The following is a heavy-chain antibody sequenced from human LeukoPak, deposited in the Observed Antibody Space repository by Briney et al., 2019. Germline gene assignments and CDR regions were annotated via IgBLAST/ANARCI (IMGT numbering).Heavy chain of an antibody. CDR1: GYSISSGYY. CDR3: AREFGETYGSFEY. CDR2: VHLRQST. J-gene: IGHJ4*02. V-gene: IGHV4-38-2*02. Sequence: PSETLSLTCSVSGYSISSGYYWGWFRQPPGKGLQWIGSVHLRQSTSYNPSLDSRGTISVDTSKNQFSLRLSSVTAADTAVYYCAREFGETYGSFEYWGQGSLVTVSS. D-gene: IGHD2-21*01.